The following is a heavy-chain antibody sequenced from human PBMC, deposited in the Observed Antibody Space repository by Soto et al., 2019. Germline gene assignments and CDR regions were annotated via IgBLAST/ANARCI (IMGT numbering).Heavy chain of an antibody. Sequence: EVQLLESGGGLVQPGGSLRLSCAASGFTFSSYAMSWVRQAPGKGLEWVSVISGRGYSTYYADSGKGRFPISRDNSKKTMYLQMNSLRAEDTAVYYCAKSATGTSFDYWGQGTLVTVSS. CDR3: AKSATGTSFDY. CDR1: GFTFSSYA. CDR2: ISGRGYST. D-gene: IGHD1-1*01. V-gene: IGHV3-23*01. J-gene: IGHJ4*02.